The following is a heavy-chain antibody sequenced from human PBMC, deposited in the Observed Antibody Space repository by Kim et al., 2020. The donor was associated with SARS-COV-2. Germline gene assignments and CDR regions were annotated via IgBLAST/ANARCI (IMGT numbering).Heavy chain of an antibody. CDR3: AKRGADYGDFRGYFDY. CDR1: GFTFSSYA. Sequence: GGSLRLSCAASGFTFSSYAMSWVRQAPGKGLEWVSAISGSGGSTYYADSVKVRFTISRDNSKNTLYLQMNSLRAEDTAVYYCAKRGADYGDFRGYFDYWGQGTLVTVSS. CDR2: ISGSGGST. J-gene: IGHJ4*02. V-gene: IGHV3-23*01. D-gene: IGHD4-17*01.